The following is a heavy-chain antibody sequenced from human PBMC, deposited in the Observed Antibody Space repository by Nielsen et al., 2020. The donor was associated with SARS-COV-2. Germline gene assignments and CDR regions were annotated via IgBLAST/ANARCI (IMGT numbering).Heavy chain of an antibody. CDR2: INPNSGGT. D-gene: IGHD2-15*01. CDR1: GYTFTSYG. J-gene: IGHJ5*02. CDR3: ARGRTLVDCSGGSCPFDP. V-gene: IGHV1-2*04. Sequence: ASVKVSCKASGYTFTSYGISWVRQAPGQGLEWMGWINPNSGGTNYAQKFQGWVTMTRDTSISTAYMELSRLRSDDTAVYYCARGRTLVDCSGGSCPFDPWGQGTLVTVSS.